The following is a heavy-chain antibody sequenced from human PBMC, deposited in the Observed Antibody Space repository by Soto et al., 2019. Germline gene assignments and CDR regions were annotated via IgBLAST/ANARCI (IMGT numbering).Heavy chain of an antibody. CDR1: GFTFDDYA. Sequence: PGGSLRLSCAASGFTFDDYAMHWVRQAPGKGLEWVSGISWNSGSIGYADSVKGRFTISRDNAKNSLYLQMNSLRAEDTALYYCAKDSFTMGGYDSVIIDYWGQGTLVTVSS. CDR2: ISWNSGSI. CDR3: AKDSFTMGGYDSVIIDY. J-gene: IGHJ4*02. D-gene: IGHD5-12*01. V-gene: IGHV3-9*01.